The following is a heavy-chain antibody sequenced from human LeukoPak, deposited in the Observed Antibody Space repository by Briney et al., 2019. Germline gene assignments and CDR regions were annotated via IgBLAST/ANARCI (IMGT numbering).Heavy chain of an antibody. J-gene: IGHJ3*01. V-gene: IGHV3-7*03. CDR1: GFTFSGFW. D-gene: IGHD6-6*01. CDR2: INSDGSEG. CDR3: ARSSYSSSSSV. Sequence: GGSLRLSCAVSGFTFSGFWMSWSRQAQGKGLEWVASINSDGSEGYYADVVKGRFTISRDNAKNSLYLQINSLRAEDTAVYYCARSSYSSSSSVWGQGTMVTVSS.